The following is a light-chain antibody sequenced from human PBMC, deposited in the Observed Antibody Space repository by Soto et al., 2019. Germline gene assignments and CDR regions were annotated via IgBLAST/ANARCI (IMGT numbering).Light chain of an antibody. CDR3: QQYHSAPWT. Sequence: DIVMTQSPDSLAVSLGERATINCKSSQSVLYSSNNKNYLAWYQQKPGQPPKLLIYWASTRESGVPDRFSGSGSGTDFILTISSLQAEDVALYYCQQYHSAPWTFGQGTKVEI. CDR2: WAS. CDR1: QSVLYSSNNKNY. V-gene: IGKV4-1*01. J-gene: IGKJ1*01.